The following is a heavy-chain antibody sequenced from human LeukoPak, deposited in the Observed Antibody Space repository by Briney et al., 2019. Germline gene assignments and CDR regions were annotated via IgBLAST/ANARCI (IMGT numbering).Heavy chain of an antibody. V-gene: IGHV3-23*01. CDR2: IRGNGATT. CDR1: GITFSSHA. D-gene: IGHD6-19*01. Sequence: GGSLRPSCAASGITFSSHAMTWVRQAPGKGLEWVAAIRGNGATTDYADSVKGRFTISRDNSKSTLYLQMNSLRAEDTAVYYCAKAYHDSGCLIDYWGQGTLVTVSS. CDR3: AKAYHDSGCLIDY. J-gene: IGHJ4*02.